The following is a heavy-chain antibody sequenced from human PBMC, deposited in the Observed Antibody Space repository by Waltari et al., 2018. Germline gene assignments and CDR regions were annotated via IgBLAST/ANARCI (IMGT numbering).Heavy chain of an antibody. J-gene: IGHJ4*02. V-gene: IGHV4-4*07. CDR3: ARESYSNGILG. D-gene: IGHD4-4*01. CDR1: GGSISSYY. CDR2: IDPSGST. Sequence: QVQLQESGPGLVKPSETLSLTCTVSGGSISSYYWSWSRQHAGKGLEWIGRIDPSGSTNYNPSLKSRVTMSVDTSKNQFSLKLSSVTAADTAVYYCARESYSNGILGWGQGTLVTVSS.